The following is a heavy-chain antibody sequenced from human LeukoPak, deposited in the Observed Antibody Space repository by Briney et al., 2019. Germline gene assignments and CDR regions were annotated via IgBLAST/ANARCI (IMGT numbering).Heavy chain of an antibody. J-gene: IGHJ4*02. V-gene: IGHV3-23*01. Sequence: GGSLRLSCAASGFTFSSYAMSWVRQAPGKGLEWVSAISGSGGSTYYADSVKGRFTISRDNSKNTLYLQMNSLRAADTAVYYCAKDRVDSSGYCYAIDYWGQGTLVTVSS. CDR3: AKDRVDSSGYCYAIDY. CDR2: ISGSGGST. CDR1: GFTFSSYA. D-gene: IGHD3-22*01.